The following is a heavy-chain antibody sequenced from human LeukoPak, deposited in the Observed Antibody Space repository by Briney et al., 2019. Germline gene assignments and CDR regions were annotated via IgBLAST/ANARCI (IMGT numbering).Heavy chain of an antibody. CDR3: ARDGGMYYYDSSGYPEYDAFGI. V-gene: IGHV1-18*01. Sequence: GASVKVSCKASGYTFTSYGISWVRQAPGQGLEWMGWISAYNGNTNYAQKLQGRVTMTRDTSTSTVYMELSSLRSEDTAVYYCARDGGMYYYDSSGYPEYDAFGIWGQGTMVTVSS. CDR2: ISAYNGNT. J-gene: IGHJ3*02. CDR1: GYTFTSYG. D-gene: IGHD3-22*01.